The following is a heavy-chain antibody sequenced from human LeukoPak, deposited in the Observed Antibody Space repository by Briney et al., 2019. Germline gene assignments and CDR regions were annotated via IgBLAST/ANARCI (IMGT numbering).Heavy chain of an antibody. V-gene: IGHV3-23*01. CDR1: GFTFSSYA. CDR3: ARARYCSSTSCHPGAFDI. D-gene: IGHD2-2*01. CDR2: ISGSGGST. Sequence: GGSLRLSCAASGFTFSSYAMSWVRQAPGKGLEWVSAISGSGGSTYYADSVKGRFTISRDNAKNSLYLQMNSLRAEDTAVYYCARARYCSSTSCHPGAFDIWGQGTMVTVSS. J-gene: IGHJ3*02.